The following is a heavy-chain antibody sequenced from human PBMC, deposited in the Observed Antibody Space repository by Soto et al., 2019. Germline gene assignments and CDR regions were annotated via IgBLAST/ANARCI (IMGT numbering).Heavy chain of an antibody. J-gene: IGHJ4*01. V-gene: IGHV3-9*01. Sequence: GGSLRLSCAASGFTFGDYAMHWVRQVPGRGLEWVSGVSWTNISFGYADSVKGRFTISRDNAKNSLYLQMNSLRREDTAFYYCAKDRNTAMVTGDFDYWGHGTLVTVSS. CDR1: GFTFGDYA. CDR3: AKDRNTAMVTGDFDY. D-gene: IGHD5-18*01. CDR2: VSWTNISF.